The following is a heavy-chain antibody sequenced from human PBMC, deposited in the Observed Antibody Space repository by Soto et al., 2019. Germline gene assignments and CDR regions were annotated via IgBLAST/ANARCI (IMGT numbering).Heavy chain of an antibody. J-gene: IGHJ4*01. V-gene: IGHV3-9*01. Sequence: GGSLRLSCAASGFTFGDYAMHWVRQVPGRGLEWVSGVSWTNISFGYADSVKGRFTISRDNAKNSLYLQMNSLRREDTAFYYCAKDRNTAMVTGDFDYWGHGTLVTVSS. CDR1: GFTFGDYA. CDR3: AKDRNTAMVTGDFDY. D-gene: IGHD5-18*01. CDR2: VSWTNISF.